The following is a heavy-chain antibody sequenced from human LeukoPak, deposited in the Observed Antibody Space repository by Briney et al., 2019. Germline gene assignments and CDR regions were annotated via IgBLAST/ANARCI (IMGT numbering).Heavy chain of an antibody. D-gene: IGHD6-19*01. J-gene: IGHJ6*03. Sequence: GGSLRLSCAASGFTFDDYAMHWVRQAPGKGLEWVSLISGDVGSTYYVDSVKGRFTISRDNSKNSLYLQMNSLRTEDTALYYCEKVTGGAAGPGYYMEVWGKGTTVTVP. V-gene: IGHV3-43*02. CDR2: ISGDVGST. CDR1: GFTFDDYA. CDR3: EKVTGGAAGPGYYMEV.